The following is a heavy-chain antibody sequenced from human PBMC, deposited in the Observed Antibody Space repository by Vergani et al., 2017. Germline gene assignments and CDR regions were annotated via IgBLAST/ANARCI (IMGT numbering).Heavy chain of an antibody. Sequence: QVQLQESGPGLVKPSQTLSLTCIVSGGSINSGGYFWSWIRQHPGKGLEWVGYLSYTGSTTYNPSLKSRVIVSVDTTKNQFSLKLTSVTAADTAIYYCARARVAGNCFDPWGQGTLVTVSS. J-gene: IGHJ5*02. V-gene: IGHV4-31*02. D-gene: IGHD6-19*01. CDR3: ARARVAGNCFDP. CDR2: LSYTGST. CDR1: GGSINSGGYF.